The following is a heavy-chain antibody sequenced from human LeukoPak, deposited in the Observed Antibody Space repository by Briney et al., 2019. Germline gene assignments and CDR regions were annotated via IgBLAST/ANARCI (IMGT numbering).Heavy chain of an antibody. Sequence: GGSLRLSCAASGFTVSTNYMSWVHQAPGKGLEWVSVIYSGGSTYYADSVKGRFTISRDNSKNTLYLQMNSLRAEDTAVYYCARVGYSSGWLRDWGQGTLVTVSS. D-gene: IGHD6-19*01. V-gene: IGHV3-53*01. CDR3: ARVGYSSGWLRD. J-gene: IGHJ4*02. CDR1: GFTVSTNY. CDR2: IYSGGST.